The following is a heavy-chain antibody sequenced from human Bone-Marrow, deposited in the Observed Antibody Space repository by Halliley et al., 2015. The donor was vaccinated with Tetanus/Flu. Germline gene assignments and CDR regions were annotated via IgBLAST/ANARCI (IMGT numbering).Heavy chain of an antibody. CDR2: IYPSEST. Sequence: LEWIGYIYPSESTTYTPSLKGRVTISVDTSKNQISLNLSSVTAADTAVYFCARVTAPRLIDSWGQGTLVTVAS. CDR3: ARVTAPRLIDS. J-gene: IGHJ4*02. V-gene: IGHV4-59*01. D-gene: IGHD5-18*01.